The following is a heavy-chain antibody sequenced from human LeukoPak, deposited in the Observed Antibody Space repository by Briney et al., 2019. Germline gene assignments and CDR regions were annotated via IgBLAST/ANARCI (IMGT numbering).Heavy chain of an antibody. CDR1: GGSISSSSYY. Sequence: SETLSLTCTVSGGSISSSSYYWGWIRQPPGKGLEWIGSIYYSGSTYYNPSLKSRVTISVGTSKNQFSLKLSSVTAADTAVYYCAREQDPTVGSYYYYYMDVWGKGTTVTVSS. J-gene: IGHJ6*03. V-gene: IGHV4-39*07. CDR3: AREQDPTVGSYYYYYMDV. CDR2: IYYSGST.